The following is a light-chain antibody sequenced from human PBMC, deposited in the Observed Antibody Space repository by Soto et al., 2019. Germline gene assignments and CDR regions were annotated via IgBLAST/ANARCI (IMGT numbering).Light chain of an antibody. CDR1: QAISTW. Sequence: DIQMTQSPSSVSASVGDRVTITCRASQAISTWLAWYQQNPGKAPKLLIYSASNLQSGVPSRFSGSGSGTDFTLTISSLQPEDFATYYCQQANSFPRTFGQGTKAEIK. CDR3: QQANSFPRT. J-gene: IGKJ1*01. CDR2: SAS. V-gene: IGKV1D-12*01.